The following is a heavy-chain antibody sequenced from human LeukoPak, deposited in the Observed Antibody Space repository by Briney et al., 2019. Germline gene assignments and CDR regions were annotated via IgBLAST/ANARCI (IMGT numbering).Heavy chain of an antibody. V-gene: IGHV1-46*01. CDR3: ARAPPPYGGNPSAFDY. D-gene: IGHD4-23*01. CDR1: GYTFTSYY. CDR2: INPSGGST. J-gene: IGHJ4*02. Sequence: GASVKVSCKASGYTFTSYYMHWVRQAPGQGLEWMGIINPSGGSTSYAQKFQGRVTITADKSTSTAYMELSSLRSEDTAVYYCARAPPPYGGNPSAFDYWGQGTLVTVSS.